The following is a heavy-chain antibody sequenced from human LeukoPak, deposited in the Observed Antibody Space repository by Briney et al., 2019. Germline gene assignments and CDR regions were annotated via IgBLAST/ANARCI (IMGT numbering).Heavy chain of an antibody. D-gene: IGHD4-17*01. CDR2: INPNSGGT. V-gene: IGHV1-2*06. CDR3: ARDRISMTTVTTADY. CDR1: GYTFTGYY. J-gene: IGHJ4*02. Sequence: ASVKVSCKASGYTFTGYYMHWVRQAPGQGLEWMGRINPNSGGTNYAQKFQGRVTMTRDTSISTAYMELSRLRSDDTAVYYCARDRISMTTVTTADYWGQGTLVTVSS.